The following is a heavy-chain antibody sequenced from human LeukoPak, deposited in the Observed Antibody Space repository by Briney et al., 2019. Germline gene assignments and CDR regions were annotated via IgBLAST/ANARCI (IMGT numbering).Heavy chain of an antibody. Sequence: SETLSLTCTVSGGSISSSSYYWGWIRQPPGKGLEWIGSIYYSGSTYYNPSLKSRVTISVDTSKNQFSLKLSSVTAADTAVYYCASISYDILTGYHPSGYFDYWGQGTLVTVSS. CDR2: IYYSGST. J-gene: IGHJ4*02. D-gene: IGHD3-9*01. CDR3: ASISYDILTGYHPSGYFDY. CDR1: GGSISSSSYY. V-gene: IGHV4-39*07.